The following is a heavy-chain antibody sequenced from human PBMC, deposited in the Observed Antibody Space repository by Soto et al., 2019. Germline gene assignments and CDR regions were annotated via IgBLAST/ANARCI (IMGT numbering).Heavy chain of an antibody. D-gene: IGHD3-10*01. J-gene: IGHJ4*02. V-gene: IGHV4-31*03. CDR1: GGSVSNGGYY. CDR3: ARLRGSGSYSAYYFDS. Sequence: QVHLQESGPGLVKPSQTLSLTCTVSGGSVSNGGYYWSWIRQHPGKGLEWIGYIHYSGSTYYSPSPKSRIAISVDTSNDRFSLELTSVTAADTAVYYCARLRGSGSYSAYYFDSWGQGALVTVSS. CDR2: IHYSGST.